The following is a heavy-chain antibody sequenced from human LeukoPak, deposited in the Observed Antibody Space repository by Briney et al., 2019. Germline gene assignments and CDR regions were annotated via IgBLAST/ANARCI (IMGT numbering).Heavy chain of an antibody. V-gene: IGHV3-48*04. Sequence: GGSLRLSCAASGLTFSRYNMNWVRQAPGGGLEWIAHINTKGGLIYYANSVKGRFTISRDNAENSLYLQMNSLRAEDTAVYYCAREVVPAASDYWGQGTLVTVSS. D-gene: IGHD2-2*01. CDR1: GLTFSRYN. CDR2: INTKGGLI. J-gene: IGHJ4*02. CDR3: AREVVPAASDY.